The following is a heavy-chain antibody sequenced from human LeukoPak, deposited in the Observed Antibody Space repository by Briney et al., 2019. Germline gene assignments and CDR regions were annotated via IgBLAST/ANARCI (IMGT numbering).Heavy chain of an antibody. Sequence: GGSLRLSCAASGFTFRDSWMSWVRQAPGKGLQWVANIKQEGTERNYVDSVKGRFTISRDNTRSSLYLHMNSLRAEDTAVYYCARDGGGPLDWGQGTLVTVSS. CDR2: IKQEGTER. CDR3: ARDGGGPLD. V-gene: IGHV3-7*01. D-gene: IGHD3-10*01. CDR1: GFTFRDSW. J-gene: IGHJ4*02.